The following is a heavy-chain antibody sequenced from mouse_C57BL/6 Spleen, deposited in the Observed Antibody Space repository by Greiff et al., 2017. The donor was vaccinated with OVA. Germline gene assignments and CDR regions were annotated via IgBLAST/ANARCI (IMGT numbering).Heavy chain of an antibody. CDR3: ARSPYDYDQAWFAY. CDR1: GYTFTSYW. D-gene: IGHD2-4*01. V-gene: IGHV1-64*01. Sequence: VQLQQPGAELVKPGASVKLSCKASGYTFTSYWMHWVKQRPGQGLEWIGMIHPNSGSTNYYEKFKSKATLTVDKSSSTAYMQLSSLTSEDSAVYYCARSPYDYDQAWFAYWGQGTLVTVSA. CDR2: IHPNSGST. J-gene: IGHJ3*01.